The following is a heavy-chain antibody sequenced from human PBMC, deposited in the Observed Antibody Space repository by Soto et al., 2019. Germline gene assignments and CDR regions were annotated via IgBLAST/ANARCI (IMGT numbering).Heavy chain of an antibody. J-gene: IGHJ6*02. CDR1: GGTFRSYA. CDR2: IIPIFGTA. V-gene: IGHV1-69*13. Sequence: SVKVSCNASGGTFRSYASSCVRQAPGQGLECMGGIIPIFGTANYAQKFQGRVTITADESTSTAYMELSSLRSEDTAVYYCARGSDIVVVPAAKGHYYYGMDVWGQGTTVTVSS. D-gene: IGHD2-2*01. CDR3: ARGSDIVVVPAAKGHYYYGMDV.